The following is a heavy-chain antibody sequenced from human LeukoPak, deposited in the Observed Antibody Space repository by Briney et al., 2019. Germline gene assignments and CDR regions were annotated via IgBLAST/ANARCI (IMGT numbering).Heavy chain of an antibody. V-gene: IGHV3-7*01. CDR1: GFTFSSYW. CDR3: ARETSNYYYYMDV. CDR2: IKQDGSEK. J-gene: IGHJ6*03. Sequence: GGSLRLSCAASGFTFSSYWMSWVRQAPGKGLEWVANIKQDGSEKYYVDSVKGRFTISRDNAKNSLYLQMNSLRAEDTAVYYCARETSNYYYYMDVWGKGTTVTISS.